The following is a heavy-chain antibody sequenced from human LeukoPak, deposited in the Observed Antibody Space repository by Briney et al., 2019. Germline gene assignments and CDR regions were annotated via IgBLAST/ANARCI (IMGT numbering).Heavy chain of an antibody. D-gene: IGHD3-10*01. CDR3: ARVPESMVRGVIIIPNWFDP. J-gene: IGHJ5*02. Sequence: VGSVKVSCKASGYTFTSYDINWVRQATGQGLEWMGWMNPNSGNTGYAQKFQGRVTMTRNTSISTAYMELSSLRSEDTAVYYCARVPESMVRGVIIIPNWFDPWGQGTLVTVSS. V-gene: IGHV1-8*01. CDR2: MNPNSGNT. CDR1: GYTFTSYD.